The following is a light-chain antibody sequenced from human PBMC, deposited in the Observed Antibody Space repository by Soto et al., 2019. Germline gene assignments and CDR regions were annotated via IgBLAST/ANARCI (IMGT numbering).Light chain of an antibody. J-gene: IGKJ4*01. CDR2: TAS. CDR1: PGISNY. Sequence: DIQLTQSPSFLSASVGDRVTITCRASPGISNYLAWYQRKPGKAPKLLIYTASTLQSGVPSRFSGSGSGTEFTLTISSLQPEDFATYYRQQLNSYPLTFGGGTKVEIK. V-gene: IGKV1-9*01. CDR3: QQLNSYPLT.